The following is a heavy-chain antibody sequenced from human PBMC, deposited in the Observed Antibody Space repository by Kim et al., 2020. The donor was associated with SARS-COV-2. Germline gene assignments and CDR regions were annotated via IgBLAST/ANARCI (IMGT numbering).Heavy chain of an antibody. Sequence: GGSLRLSCAASGLTFNNFGMHWVRQAPGKGLEWVAIIYYDGSNQYYADSVKVRFTVSRDNSKNILFLQIDSLRAEDTAVYFCSTDRGLSYFDNWVQGTLV. CDR2: IYYDGSNQ. V-gene: IGHV3-33*03. J-gene: IGHJ4*02. CDR3: STDRGLSYFDN. CDR1: GLTFNNFG.